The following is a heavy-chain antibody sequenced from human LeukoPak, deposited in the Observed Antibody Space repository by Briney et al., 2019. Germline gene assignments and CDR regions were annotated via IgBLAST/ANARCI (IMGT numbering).Heavy chain of an antibody. Sequence: SETLSLTCTVSGGSISSGGYYWSWIRQHPGKGLEWIGYIYYSGSTYYNPSLKSRVTISVDTSKNQFSLKLSSVTAADTAVYYCARGGYSYGYTGHFDYWGQGTLVTVSS. D-gene: IGHD5-18*01. CDR2: IYYSGST. V-gene: IGHV4-31*03. J-gene: IGHJ4*02. CDR3: ARGGYSYGYTGHFDY. CDR1: GGSISSGGYY.